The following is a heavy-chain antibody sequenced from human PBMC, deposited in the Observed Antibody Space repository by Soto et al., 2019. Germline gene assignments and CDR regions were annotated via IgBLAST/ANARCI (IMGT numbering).Heavy chain of an antibody. CDR3: ARELGYCSGGSCHPDAFDI. CDR2: INPSGGST. Sequence: QVQLVQSGAEVKKPGASVKVSCKASGYTFTSYYMHWVRQAPGQGLEWMGIINPSGGSTSYAQKFQGRVTMTRDTSTSTVYMELSSLRSEDTAVYYCARELGYCSGGSCHPDAFDIWGQGTMVTVSS. D-gene: IGHD2-15*01. CDR1: GYTFTSYY. V-gene: IGHV1-46*03. J-gene: IGHJ3*02.